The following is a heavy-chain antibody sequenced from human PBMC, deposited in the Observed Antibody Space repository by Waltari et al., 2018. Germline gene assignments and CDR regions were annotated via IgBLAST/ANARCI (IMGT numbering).Heavy chain of an antibody. CDR2: IYTSGST. V-gene: IGHV4-4*07. CDR3: ARGVVTIFGVVNDAFDI. J-gene: IGHJ3*02. D-gene: IGHD3-3*01. CDR1: GGSISSYY. Sequence: QVQLQESGPGLVKPSETLSLTCTVSGGSISSYYWSWIRQPAGKGLEWIGRIYTSGSTNYNPSLKRRVTRSVDTSKNQFSLKLSSVTAADTAVYYCARGVVTIFGVVNDAFDIWGQGTMVTVSS.